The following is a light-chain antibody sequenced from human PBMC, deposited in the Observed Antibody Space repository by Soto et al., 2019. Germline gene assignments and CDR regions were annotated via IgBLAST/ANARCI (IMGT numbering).Light chain of an antibody. J-gene: IGLJ1*01. CDR3: QSYDGTLTGSYV. CDR2: GTT. V-gene: IGLV1-40*01. Sequence: QSVLTQPHSASGTPGQRVTISCSGSSFNIGSNTVNWYQQLPGTAPKLIIYGTTNRPSGVPDRFSGSKSGTSASLAITGRQAEDEADYCCQSYDGTLTGSYVFGIATNVTVL. CDR1: SFNIGSNT.